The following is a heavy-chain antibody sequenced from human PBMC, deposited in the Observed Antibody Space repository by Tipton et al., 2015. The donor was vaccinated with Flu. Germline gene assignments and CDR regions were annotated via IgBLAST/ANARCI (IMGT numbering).Heavy chain of an antibody. D-gene: IGHD2-21*02. CDR1: GSSFSSYW. CDR2: IYPDDSDT. V-gene: IGHV5-51*01. CDR3: VRQNCGGDCYPDY. Sequence: QLVQSGAEVKKPGESLRISCRGSGSSFSSYWIAWVRQMPGKSLEWMGIIYPDDSDTKYSPSFQGQVTFSADNSVNTAYLQWSSLKASDTAIYFCVRQNCGGDCYPDYWGQGTLVTVSS. J-gene: IGHJ4*02.